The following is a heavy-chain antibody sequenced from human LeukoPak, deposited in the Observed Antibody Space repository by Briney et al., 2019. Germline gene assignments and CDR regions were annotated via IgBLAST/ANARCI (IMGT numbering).Heavy chain of an antibody. D-gene: IGHD1-26*01. J-gene: IGHJ6*03. V-gene: IGHV3-53*01. CDR2: IYTGGTT. CDR1: GFTFSNYL. CDR3: AGYSGSYHYYMDV. Sequence: GGSLRLSCAASGFTFSNYLMSWVRQAPGKGLEWVSVIYTGGTTYYADSVKGRFTISRDKSKNTLYLQMNSLRAEDTAVYYCAGYSGSYHYYMDVWGKGTTVTISS.